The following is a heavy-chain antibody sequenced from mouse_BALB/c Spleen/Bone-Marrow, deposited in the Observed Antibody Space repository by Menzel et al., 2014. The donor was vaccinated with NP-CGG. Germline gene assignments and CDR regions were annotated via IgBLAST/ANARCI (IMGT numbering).Heavy chain of an antibody. J-gene: IGHJ3*01. D-gene: IGHD2-4*01. CDR2: INPYNGDP. V-gene: IGHV1-37*01. Sequence: EVQVVESGPELVKPGASVKISYKASGYSFTGYFMNWMKQSHGKSLEWIGRINPYNGDPFYNQKFKGKATLTVDKSSSTAHMELLSLTSEDSAVYYCGRGNYDYDSWFGYWGQGTLVTVSA. CDR1: GYSFTGYF. CDR3: GRGNYDYDSWFGY.